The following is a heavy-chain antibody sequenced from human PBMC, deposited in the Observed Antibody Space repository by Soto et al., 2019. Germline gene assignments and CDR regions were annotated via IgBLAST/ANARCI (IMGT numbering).Heavy chain of an antibody. J-gene: IGHJ4*02. D-gene: IGHD2-15*01. CDR2: TKHKAASYTT. CDR1: GFALSDHF. Sequence: GGSLRLSCAASGFALSDHFMELVRQAPGKGLEWVGRTKHKAASYTTDYAASVNGRFTISRDDSKNSLYLQMNSLKTADTAMYYCVTLPVSRWFYWGLGTLVTVSS. V-gene: IGHV3-72*01. CDR3: VTLPVSRWFY.